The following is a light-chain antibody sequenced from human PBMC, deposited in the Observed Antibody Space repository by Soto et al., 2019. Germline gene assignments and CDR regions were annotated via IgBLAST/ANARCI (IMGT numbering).Light chain of an antibody. CDR1: HSISDY. CDR3: QICQSTPLIT. V-gene: IGKV1-39*01. Sequence: DIQMTQSQSSLSASVGDRVTITCRARHSISDYLNWYQQRPGEAPKLLIYASSRLHSGVPSRFSGIGSGTDFTLTISSLQPEDFATCYCQICQSTPLITFGQEKRLE. J-gene: IGKJ5*01. CDR2: ASS.